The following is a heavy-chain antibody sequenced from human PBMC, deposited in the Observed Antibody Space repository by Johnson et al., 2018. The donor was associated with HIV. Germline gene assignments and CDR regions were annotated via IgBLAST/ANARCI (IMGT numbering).Heavy chain of an antibody. V-gene: IGHV3-11*04. J-gene: IGHJ3*02. CDR2: ISGSGGST. Sequence: QVQLVESGGGLVKPGGSLRLSCAASGFTFSDYYMTWIRQAPGRGLEWVSAISGSGGSTYYADSVKGRFTISRDNSKNTLYLQMNSLRAEDTAVYYCARESGYDYVWGARGAFDIWGQGTMVTVSS. D-gene: IGHD3-16*01. CDR3: ARESGYDYVWGARGAFDI. CDR1: GFTFSDYY.